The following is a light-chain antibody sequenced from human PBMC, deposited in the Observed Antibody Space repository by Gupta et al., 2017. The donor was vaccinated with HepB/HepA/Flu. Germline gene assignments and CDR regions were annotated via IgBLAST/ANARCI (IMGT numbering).Light chain of an antibody. CDR1: QSVSRY. J-gene: IGKJ4*01. CDR3: QQRINWPLT. V-gene: IGKV3-11*01. CDR2: DAS. Sequence: EIVFTRSPVTLSLSPGERATLSCRSIQSVSRYLAWYQQKPGQPPSLLVFDASNRATGVPARFSGSGSGTDFTLTISSLEPEDGAVYYCQQRINWPLTFGGGTRVEIK.